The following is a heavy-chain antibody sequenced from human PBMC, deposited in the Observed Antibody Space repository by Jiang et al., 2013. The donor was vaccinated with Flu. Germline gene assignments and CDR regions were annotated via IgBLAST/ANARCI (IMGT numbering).Heavy chain of an antibody. CDR2: INHSGST. D-gene: IGHD5-24*01. CDR1: GGSVSSGSYY. Sequence: LLKPSETLSLTCTVSGGSVSSGSYYWSWIRQPPGKGLEWIGEINHSGSTNYNPSLKSRVTISVDTSKNQFSLKLSSVTAADTAVYYCARGGVSGWLQFKPDYWGQGTLVTVSS. V-gene: IGHV4-61*01. CDR3: ARGGVSGWLQFKPDY. J-gene: IGHJ4*02.